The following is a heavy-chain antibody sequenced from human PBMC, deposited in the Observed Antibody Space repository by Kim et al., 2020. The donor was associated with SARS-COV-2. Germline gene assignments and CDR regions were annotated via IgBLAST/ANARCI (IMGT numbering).Heavy chain of an antibody. J-gene: IGHJ4*02. CDR1: GFTFSSYS. CDR3: ARLGLRITMVRGNY. CDR2: ISSSSSTI. V-gene: IGHV3-48*04. D-gene: IGHD3-10*01. Sequence: GGSLRLSCAASGFTFSSYSMNWVRQAPGKGLEWVSYISSSSSTIYYADSVKGRFTISRDNAKNSLYLQMNSLRAEDTAVYYCARLGLRITMVRGNYWGQGTLVTVSS.